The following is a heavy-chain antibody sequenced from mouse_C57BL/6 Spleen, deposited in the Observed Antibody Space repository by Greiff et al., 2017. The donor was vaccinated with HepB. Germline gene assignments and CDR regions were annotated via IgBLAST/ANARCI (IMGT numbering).Heavy chain of an antibody. Sequence: EVQLQQSGAELVKPAASLKLSCTASGYNIKDIYIHWVKQRPEKGLERIRRTDPANGNTKYDPKFQGKATITAATSNNTAYLQLSSLTSEDTAVYYCRMSTINAWGQGTTLTGAS. J-gene: IGHJ2*01. CDR3: RMSTINA. V-gene: IGHV14-3*02. CDR1: GYNIKDIY. CDR2: TDPANGNT.